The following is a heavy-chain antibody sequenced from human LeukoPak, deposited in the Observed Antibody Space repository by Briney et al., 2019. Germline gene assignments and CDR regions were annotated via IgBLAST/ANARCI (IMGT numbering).Heavy chain of an antibody. CDR1: GYTFTGYY. D-gene: IGHD6-13*01. V-gene: IGHV1-2*06. CDR2: ISPNSGGT. Sequence: ASVKVSCKASGYTFTGYYMHLVRQAPGQGLEWMGRISPNSGGTNYAQKFQGRVTMTRDTSISTAYMELSRLRSDDTAVYYCARGNGVGSSWYDWFDPWGQGTLVTVSS. CDR3: ARGNGVGSSWYDWFDP. J-gene: IGHJ5*02.